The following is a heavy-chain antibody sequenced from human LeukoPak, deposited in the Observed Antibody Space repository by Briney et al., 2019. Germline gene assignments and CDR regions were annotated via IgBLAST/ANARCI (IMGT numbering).Heavy chain of an antibody. J-gene: IGHJ4*02. CDR2: IWFDGSNK. Sequence: PGGSLRPSCTASGFTFTNYGMHWVRQTPGKGLEWVAIIWFDGSNKYYADSVKGRFTISRDSSKNTLYLQMNSLRAEDTAMYYCARGSFGIDYWGQGTLVTVSS. D-gene: IGHD3-10*01. CDR3: ARGSFGIDY. V-gene: IGHV3-33*01. CDR1: GFTFTNYG.